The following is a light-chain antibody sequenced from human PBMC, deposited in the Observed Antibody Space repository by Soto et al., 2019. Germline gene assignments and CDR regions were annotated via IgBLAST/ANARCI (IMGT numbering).Light chain of an antibody. CDR3: AAWDDSLSGHYV. V-gene: IGLV1-47*01. J-gene: IGLJ1*01. CDR2: RNN. CDR1: TSNIGTNY. Sequence: GQRVTISCSGSTSNIGTNYVYWYHQLPGTAPKLLISRNNQRPSGVPDRFSGSKSGTSASLAISGLRSEDEGDYYCAAWDDSLSGHYVFGTGTKVTVL.